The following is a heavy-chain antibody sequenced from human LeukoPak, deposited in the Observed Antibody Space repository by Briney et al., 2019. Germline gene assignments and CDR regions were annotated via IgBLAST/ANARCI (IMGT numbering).Heavy chain of an antibody. CDR2: FDPEDGET. Sequence: ASGKVSCKVSGYTLTELSMHWVRQAPGKGLEWMGGFDPEDGETIYAQKFQGRVTMTEDTSTDTAYMELSSLRSEDTAVYYCATLPLSYDYVWGSYRQYYFDYWGQGTLVTVSS. CDR3: ATLPLSYDYVWGSYRQYYFDY. D-gene: IGHD3-16*02. CDR1: GYTLTELS. J-gene: IGHJ4*02. V-gene: IGHV1-24*01.